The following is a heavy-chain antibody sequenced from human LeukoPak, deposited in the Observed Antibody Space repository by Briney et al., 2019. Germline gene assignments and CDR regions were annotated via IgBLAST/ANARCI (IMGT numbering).Heavy chain of an antibody. CDR1: GFSFSIYS. Sequence: PGGSLRLSCAASGFSFSIYSMNWVRQAPGKGLEWVSSISSSNSYIYYADPVKGRFTISRDNAKNSLYLQMNSLRAEDTAVYYCARDNYYGSGSYYDYWGQGTLVTVSS. D-gene: IGHD3-10*01. CDR2: ISSSNSYI. J-gene: IGHJ4*02. CDR3: ARDNYYGSGSYYDY. V-gene: IGHV3-21*01.